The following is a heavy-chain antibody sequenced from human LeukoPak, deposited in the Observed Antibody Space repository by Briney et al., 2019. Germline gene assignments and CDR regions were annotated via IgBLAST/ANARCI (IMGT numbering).Heavy chain of an antibody. CDR1: GGSISSSSYY. J-gene: IGHJ4*02. Sequence: SETLSLTCIVSGGSISSSSYYWGWIRQPPGKGLEWIGEINHSGSTNYNPSLKSRVTISVDTSKNQFSLKLSSVTAADTAVYYCARGLVVVPAAIIGGSYFDYWGQGTLVTVSS. CDR3: ARGLVVVPAAIIGGSYFDY. D-gene: IGHD2-2*01. CDR2: INHSGST. V-gene: IGHV4-39*07.